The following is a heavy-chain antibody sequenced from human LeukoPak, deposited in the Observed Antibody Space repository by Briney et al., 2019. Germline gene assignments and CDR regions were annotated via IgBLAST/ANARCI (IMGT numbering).Heavy chain of an antibody. CDR3: ARDVNGYFDY. V-gene: IGHV3-48*03. J-gene: IGHJ4*02. Sequence: GGSLRLSCAASGFTFSSYDMTWVRQAPGKGLEWVSYIGSSGSIIYYADSVKGRFTISRDNAKNSLYLQMNSLRAEDTVVYYCARDVNGYFDYWGQGTLVTVSS. CDR2: IGSSGSII. CDR1: GFTFSSYD.